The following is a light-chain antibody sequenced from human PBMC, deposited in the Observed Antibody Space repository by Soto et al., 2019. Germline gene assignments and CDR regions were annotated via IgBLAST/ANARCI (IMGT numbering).Light chain of an antibody. V-gene: IGKV3-11*01. CDR1: QSVSSY. J-gene: IGKJ4*01. Sequence: ELVLTQSPATLSLSPGETATLSCRASQSVSSYLAWYQQKPGQALRLLIYDASKRTTGIPARFSGSGSGTDFTLTISSLEPEDFAVYFSHQRSNWPLTFGGGTKLEIK. CDR2: DAS. CDR3: HQRSNWPLT.